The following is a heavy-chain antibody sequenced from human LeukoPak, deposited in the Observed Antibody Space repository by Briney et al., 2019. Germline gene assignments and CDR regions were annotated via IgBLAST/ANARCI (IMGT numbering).Heavy chain of an antibody. J-gene: IGHJ4*02. CDR1: GGSFSGYY. V-gene: IGHV4-34*01. CDR2: INHSGST. CDR3: AISRLEGSGSYDY. D-gene: IGHD3-10*01. Sequence: PSETLSLTCAVYGGSFSGYYWSWIRQPPGKGLEWIGEINHSGSTNYNPSLKSRVTISVDTSKNQFSLKLSSVTAADTAVYYCAISRLEGSGSYDYWGQGTLVTVSS.